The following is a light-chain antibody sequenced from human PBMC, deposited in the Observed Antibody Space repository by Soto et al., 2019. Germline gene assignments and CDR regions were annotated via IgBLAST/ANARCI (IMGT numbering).Light chain of an antibody. J-gene: IGLJ3*02. CDR3: SSYAGSNFWV. V-gene: IGLV2-8*01. CDR2: EVS. CDR1: GSDVGGYNY. Sequence: QSALTQPPSASGSPGQSVTISCTGTGSDVGGYNYVSWYQQHPGKAPKLIIYEVSQRPSGVPDRFSGSKSGNTASLTVSGLKAEDEADYYCSSYAGSNFWVFGGGTKVTVL.